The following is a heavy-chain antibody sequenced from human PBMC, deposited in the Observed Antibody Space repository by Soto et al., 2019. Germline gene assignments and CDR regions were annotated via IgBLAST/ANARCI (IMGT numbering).Heavy chain of an antibody. CDR3: ARYCSSTSCYVWYDY. V-gene: IGHV4-31*03. CDR2: IYYSGST. D-gene: IGHD2-2*01. CDR1: GGSISSGGYY. J-gene: IGHJ4*02. Sequence: QVQLQESGPGLVKPSQTLSLTCTVSGGSISSGGYYWSWIRQHPGKGLEWIGYIYYSGSTYYNPSIKSRVTISVDTSKNQFSLKLSSVTAADTAVYYCARYCSSTSCYVWYDYWGQGTLVTVSS.